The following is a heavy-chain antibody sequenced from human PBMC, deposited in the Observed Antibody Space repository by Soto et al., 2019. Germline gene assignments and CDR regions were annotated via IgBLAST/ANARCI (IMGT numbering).Heavy chain of an antibody. CDR1: GFTFSNSW. J-gene: IGHJ4*02. D-gene: IGHD3-22*01. CDR2: IKEDGTAK. V-gene: IGHV3-7*01. Sequence: GASLRLSCAASGFTFSNSWMNWVRQAPGKGLEWVANIKEDGTAKYYLDSVKGRFTVSRDNVKNSLYLQMNSLRAEDTAMYYCTTDRGYLTFDYWGPGTLVTVSS. CDR3: TTDRGYLTFDY.